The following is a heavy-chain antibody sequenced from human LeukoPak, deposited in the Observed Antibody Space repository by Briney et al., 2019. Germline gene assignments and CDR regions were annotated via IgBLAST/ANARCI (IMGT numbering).Heavy chain of an antibody. Sequence: SVKVSCKASGGTFSSYAISWVRQAPGQGLEWMGRIIPILGIANYAQKFQGRVTITADKSTSTAYMELSSLRSEDTAVYYCARDVTTVTTYPNYYYYGMDVWGQGTTVTVSS. V-gene: IGHV1-69*04. CDR1: GGTFSSYA. D-gene: IGHD4-11*01. J-gene: IGHJ6*02. CDR2: IIPILGIA. CDR3: ARDVTTVTTYPNYYYYGMDV.